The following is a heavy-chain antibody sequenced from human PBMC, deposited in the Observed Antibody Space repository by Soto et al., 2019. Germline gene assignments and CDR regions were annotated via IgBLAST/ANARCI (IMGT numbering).Heavy chain of an antibody. CDR1: GFTFSSYS. Sequence: PGGSLRLSCAASGFTFSSYSMNWVRQAPGKGLEWVSSISSSSSYIYYADSVKGRFTISRDNAKNSLYLQMNSLRAEDTAVYYCARELRVRHYYDSSGYHDYWGQGTLVTVSS. CDR3: ARELRVRHYYDSSGYHDY. CDR2: ISSSSSYI. D-gene: IGHD3-22*01. J-gene: IGHJ4*02. V-gene: IGHV3-21*01.